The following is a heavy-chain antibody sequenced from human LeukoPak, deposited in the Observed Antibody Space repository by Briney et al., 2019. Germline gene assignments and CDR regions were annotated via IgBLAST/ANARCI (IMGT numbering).Heavy chain of an antibody. CDR1: GFTFSSYG. J-gene: IGHJ4*02. V-gene: IGHV3-23*01. Sequence: PGGSLRLSYAASGFTFSSYGMSWVRQAPGKGLEWVSGISGSGTNTNYADSVKGRFTISRDNSKNTVYLQMKSLRAEDTAVYYCAKSSRPVTAMAFFDYWGQGTLVTVSS. D-gene: IGHD5-18*01. CDR3: AKSSRPVTAMAFFDY. CDR2: ISGSGTNT.